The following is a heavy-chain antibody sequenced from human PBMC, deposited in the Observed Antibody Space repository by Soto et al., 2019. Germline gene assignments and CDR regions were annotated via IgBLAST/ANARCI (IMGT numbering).Heavy chain of an antibody. Sequence: QVQLVQSGAEVLKPGSSVKLSCKTSGDTFDTFAISWVRQAPGQGLEWMGGIIPIFRTPGYTQKFQGRVTITADVSTSTAYMELSSLRSEDTAVYYCARDKGRGQLGGNYYYALDVWGQGTTVTVSS. J-gene: IGHJ6*02. V-gene: IGHV1-69*12. D-gene: IGHD1-1*01. CDR2: IIPIFRTP. CDR3: ARDKGRGQLGGNYYYALDV. CDR1: GDTFDTFA.